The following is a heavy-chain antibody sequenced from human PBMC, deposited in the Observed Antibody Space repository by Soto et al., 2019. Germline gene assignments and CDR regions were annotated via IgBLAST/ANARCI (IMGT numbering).Heavy chain of an antibody. Sequence: PSETLSLTCAVYGGSFRGYYWTWIRQPPGKGLEWIGEINHSGSTNYNPSLKSRVTISVDTSKNQFSLNLSSVTAADTAVYYCARGSYGSGSYYNSRQIDYWGQGTLVTVSS. V-gene: IGHV4-34*01. CDR3: ARGSYGSGSYYNSRQIDY. CDR1: GGSFRGYY. J-gene: IGHJ4*02. CDR2: INHSGST. D-gene: IGHD3-10*01.